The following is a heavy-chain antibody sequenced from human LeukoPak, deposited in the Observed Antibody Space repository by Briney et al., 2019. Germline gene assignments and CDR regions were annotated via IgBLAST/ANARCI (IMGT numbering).Heavy chain of an antibody. V-gene: IGHV4-61*02. J-gene: IGHJ4*02. CDR1: GGSISSGSYY. CDR3: ATSNYDFWSGYYSS. D-gene: IGHD3-3*01. Sequence: PSETLSLTRTVSGGSISSGSYYWSWIRQPAGKGLEWIGRIYTSGSTNYNPSLKSRVTTSVDTSKNQFSLKLSSVTAADTAVYYCATSNYDFWSGYYSSWGQGTLVTVSS. CDR2: IYTSGST.